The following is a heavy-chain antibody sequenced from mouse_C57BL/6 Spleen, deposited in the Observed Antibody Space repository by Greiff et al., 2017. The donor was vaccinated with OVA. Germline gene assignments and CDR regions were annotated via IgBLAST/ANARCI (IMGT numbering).Heavy chain of an antibody. D-gene: IGHD1-1*01. V-gene: IGHV1-64*01. CDR1: GYTFTSYW. CDR2: IHPNSGST. Sequence: VQLQQSGAELVKPGASVKLSCKASGYTFTSYWMHWVKQRPGQGLEWIGMIHPNSGSTNYNEKFKSKATLTVDKSSSTAYMQLSSLTSEDSAVYYCARESYYGSSYDYWGQGTTLTVSS. CDR3: ARESYYGSSYDY. J-gene: IGHJ2*01.